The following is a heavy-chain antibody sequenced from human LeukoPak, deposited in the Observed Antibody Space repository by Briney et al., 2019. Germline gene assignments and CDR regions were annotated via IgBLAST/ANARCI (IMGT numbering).Heavy chain of an antibody. J-gene: IGHJ4*02. CDR3: ARSDSSSSDEKRYYFDY. CDR2: IYTSGST. V-gene: IGHV4-61*02. CDR1: GGSISSGSYY. D-gene: IGHD6-13*01. Sequence: SETLSLTCTVSGGSISSGSYYWSWIRQPAGKGLEWIGRIYTSGSTNYNPSLKSRVTISVDTSKNQFSLKLSSVTAADTAVYYCARSDSSSSDEKRYYFDYWGQGTLVTVSS.